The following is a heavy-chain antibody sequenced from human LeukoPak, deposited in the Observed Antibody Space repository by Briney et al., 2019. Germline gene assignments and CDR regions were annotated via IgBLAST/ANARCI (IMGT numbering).Heavy chain of an antibody. CDR2: ISAYNGNT. CDR1: VYTFTSYG. J-gene: IGHJ5*02. V-gene: IGHV1-18*01. D-gene: IGHD2-2*01. Sequence: GASLKVSCKASVYTFTSYGIIWVRQAPGPRLEGRGWISAYNGNTNYAQKLQGRVTMTTDTSTSTAYMELRSLRSDDTAVYYCARDCSSTSCSLPGDWFDPWGQGTLVTVSS. CDR3: ARDCSSTSCSLPGDWFDP.